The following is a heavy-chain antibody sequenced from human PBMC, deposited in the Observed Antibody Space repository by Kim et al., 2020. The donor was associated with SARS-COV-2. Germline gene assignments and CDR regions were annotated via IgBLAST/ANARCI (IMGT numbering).Heavy chain of an antibody. CDR3: ARQAAARARLDD. Sequence: HSPTVQGQVTISADQSNSTAYLQWSSLEASDTAMYYCARQAAARARLDDWGQGTLVTVSS. J-gene: IGHJ4*02. D-gene: IGHD6-13*01. V-gene: IGHV5-51*01.